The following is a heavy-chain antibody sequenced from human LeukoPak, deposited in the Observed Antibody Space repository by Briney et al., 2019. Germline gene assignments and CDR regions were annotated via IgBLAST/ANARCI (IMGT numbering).Heavy chain of an antibody. V-gene: IGHV3-7*01. CDR1: GFTFSSYW. CDR3: ARGAPRYCTNGVCETGDY. J-gene: IGHJ4*02. D-gene: IGHD2-8*01. Sequence: GGSLRLSCAASGFTFSSYWMSWVRQAPGKGLEWVANIKQDGSEKYYVDSVKGRFTISRDNAKNSLYLQMNSLRAEDTAVYYCARGAPRYCTNGVCETGDYWGQGTLVTVSS. CDR2: IKQDGSEK.